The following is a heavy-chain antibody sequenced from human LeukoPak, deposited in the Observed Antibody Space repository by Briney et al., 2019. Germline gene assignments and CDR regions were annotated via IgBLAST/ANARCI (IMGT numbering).Heavy chain of an antibody. J-gene: IGHJ4*02. CDR2: IGAGGTT. CDR3: AKEGLVV. Sequence: PGGSLRLSCAASGFTFSSYGMNWVRQAPGKGLECVSGIGAGGTTYYADPVKGRFTISRDNSKNTLCLQMNSLRAEDTAVYYCAKEGLVVWGQGTLVTVSS. CDR1: GFTFSSYG. V-gene: IGHV3-23*01. D-gene: IGHD6-19*01.